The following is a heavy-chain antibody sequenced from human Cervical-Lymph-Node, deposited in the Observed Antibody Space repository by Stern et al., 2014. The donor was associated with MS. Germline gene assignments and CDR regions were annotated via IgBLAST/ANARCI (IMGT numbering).Heavy chain of an antibody. CDR2: MSHEGRIK. CDR3: AKSGAIFGVIITPYYHYGMDV. Sequence: VQLVESGGGVVQPGRSLRLSCAASGFTFSNYGMHWVRQAPGKGLEWVAVMSHEGRIKYYGDSVKGRFTISRDNSKNTLYLQMSSLRAEDTAAYYCAKSGAIFGVIITPYYHYGMDVWGQGTTVIVSS. CDR1: GFTFSNYG. V-gene: IGHV3-30*18. D-gene: IGHD3-3*01. J-gene: IGHJ6*02.